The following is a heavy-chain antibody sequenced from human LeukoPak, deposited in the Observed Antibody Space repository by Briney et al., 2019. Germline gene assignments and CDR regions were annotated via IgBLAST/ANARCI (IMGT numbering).Heavy chain of an antibody. D-gene: IGHD3-22*01. J-gene: IGHJ4*02. CDR3: ARDGAYYDSSGTFDY. CDR2: INPNSGGT. V-gene: IGHV1-2*02. CDR1: GYTFTGYY. Sequence: SVKVSCKASGYTFTGYYMHWVRQAPGQGLEWMGWINPNSGGTNYAQKFQGRVTMTRDTSISTAYMELSRLRSDDTAVYYCARDGAYYDSSGTFDYWGQGTLVTVSS.